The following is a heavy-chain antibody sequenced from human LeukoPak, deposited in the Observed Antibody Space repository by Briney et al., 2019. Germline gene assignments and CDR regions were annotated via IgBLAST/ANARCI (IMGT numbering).Heavy chain of an antibody. Sequence: GGSLRLSCAASGFPFDYYTMHWVRQFPGKGLEWVSSITWNSGNLAYVDSVKGRFTISRDNAKNSLFLQMNGLRAEDTAVYYCAKGKQLWLVNHDAFDIWGQGTMVTVSS. CDR3: AKGKQLWLVNHDAFDI. D-gene: IGHD5-18*01. CDR1: GFPFDYYT. CDR2: ITWNSGNL. J-gene: IGHJ3*02. V-gene: IGHV3-9*01.